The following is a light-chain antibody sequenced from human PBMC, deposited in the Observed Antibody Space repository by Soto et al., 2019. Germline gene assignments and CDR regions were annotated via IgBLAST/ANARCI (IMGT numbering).Light chain of an antibody. CDR2: DDS. J-gene: IGLJ2*01. CDR1: VIGSIS. CDR3: QVWDSSSDHVI. Sequence: SYELTQPPSVSVAPGQTASITCGGNVIGSISVHWYQQKPGQAPVLVVFDDSDRPSGIPERFSGSNSRNTATLTISRVEAGDEADHYCQVWDSSSDHVIFGGGTKLTVL. V-gene: IGLV3-21*02.